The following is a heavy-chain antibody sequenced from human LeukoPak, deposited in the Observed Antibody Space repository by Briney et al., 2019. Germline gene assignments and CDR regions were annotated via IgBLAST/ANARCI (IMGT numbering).Heavy chain of an antibody. J-gene: IGHJ4*02. CDR3: ARLLYYYDSSGYYYYFDY. V-gene: IGHV4-59*08. CDR1: GGSISSYY. Sequence: SETLSLTCTVSGGSISSYYWSWIRQPPGKGLEWIGYIYCSGSTNYNPSLKSRVTISVDTSKNQFSLKLSSVTAADTAVYYCARLLYYYDSSGYYYYFDYWGQGTLVTVSS. CDR2: IYCSGST. D-gene: IGHD3-22*01.